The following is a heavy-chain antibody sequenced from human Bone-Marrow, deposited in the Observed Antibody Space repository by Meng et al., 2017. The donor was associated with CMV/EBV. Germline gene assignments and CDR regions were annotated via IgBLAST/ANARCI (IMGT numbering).Heavy chain of an antibody. D-gene: IGHD3-10*01. V-gene: IGHV4-4*02. J-gene: IGHJ5*02. CDR1: GGSISSSPW. Sequence: AVSGGSISSSPWWSWVRQPPGKGLEWIGEIWHSGSTNYNPSLKSRVTISVDKSKNEFSLRLSSVTAADTAVYYCARDYYGSGTRFDPWGQGTLVTVSS. CDR3: ARDYYGSGTRFDP. CDR2: IWHSGST.